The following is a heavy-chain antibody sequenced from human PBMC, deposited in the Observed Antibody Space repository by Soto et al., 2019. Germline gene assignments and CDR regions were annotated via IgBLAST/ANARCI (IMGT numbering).Heavy chain of an antibody. J-gene: IGHJ4*02. Sequence: EVQLVKSGGGLVQPGGSLKLSCAASGFIFSGSAMEWVRQASGKGLEWVGRIRSKANSYATAYAVSVKGRFTISRDDSRNTTYLQMNSVKTEDTAGYYCARGVYEFWSGHTKALDYWGQGTVVSVSS. V-gene: IGHV3-73*02. CDR3: ARGVYEFWSGHTKALDY. D-gene: IGHD3-3*01. CDR1: GFIFSGSA. CDR2: IRSKANSYAT.